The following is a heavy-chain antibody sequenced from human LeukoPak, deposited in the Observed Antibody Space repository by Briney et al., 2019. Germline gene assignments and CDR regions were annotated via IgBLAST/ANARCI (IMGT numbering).Heavy chain of an antibody. CDR3: ARDKIVGATNFDY. D-gene: IGHD1-26*01. CDR2: TKQDGSER. CDR1: GFTFSSYW. V-gene: IGHV3-7*03. Sequence: GGSLRLSCAASGFTFSSYWMSWVRQAPGKGLEWVANTKQDGSERYYVDSVKGRFTISRDNAKNSLYLQMNSLRAEDTAVYYCARDKIVGATNFDYWGQGTLVTVSA. J-gene: IGHJ4*02.